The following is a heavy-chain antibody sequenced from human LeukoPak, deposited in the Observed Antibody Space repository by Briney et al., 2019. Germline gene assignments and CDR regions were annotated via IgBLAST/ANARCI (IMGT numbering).Heavy chain of an antibody. CDR1: VGSFSGYY. CDR3: ARLGDGYNRPPGY. Sequence: SETLSLTCAVYVGSFSGYYWSWVRQAPGKGLEWDGEINHGGATNYNPSLKSRVTISVDTSKNQFSLRLTSVTAADTAVYYCARLGDGYNRPPGYWGQGTTVTVSS. D-gene: IGHD5-24*01. V-gene: IGHV4-34*01. J-gene: IGHJ4*02. CDR2: INHGGAT.